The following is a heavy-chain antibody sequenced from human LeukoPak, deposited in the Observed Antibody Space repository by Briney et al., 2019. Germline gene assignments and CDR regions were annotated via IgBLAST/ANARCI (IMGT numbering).Heavy chain of an antibody. CDR1: GYTFTSYA. CDR3: ARGGTSDWPLDH. Sequence: ASVKVSCKASGYTFTSYAMHWVRQAPGQRLEWMGWINAGNGNTKYSQKFQGRVTITADESTSTAYMELSSLRSEDTAVYYCARGGTSDWPLDHWGQETLVTISS. J-gene: IGHJ4*02. V-gene: IGHV1-3*01. D-gene: IGHD2-2*01. CDR2: INAGNGNT.